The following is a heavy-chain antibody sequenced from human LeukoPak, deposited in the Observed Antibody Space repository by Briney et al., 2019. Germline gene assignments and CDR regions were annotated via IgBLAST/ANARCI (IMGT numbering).Heavy chain of an antibody. CDR2: IYPGDSDT. D-gene: IGHD4-17*01. J-gene: IGHJ4*02. CDR3: ARLSTVTYTKDFDY. Sequence: GESLKISCKGSGYTFTKYWIGWVRQLPGKGLEWMGVIYPGDSDTRYSPSFQGQVTISVDKSITTAYLQWSSLKASDTAIYYCARLSTVTYTKDFDYWGQGTLVTVSS. V-gene: IGHV5-51*01. CDR1: GYTFTKYW.